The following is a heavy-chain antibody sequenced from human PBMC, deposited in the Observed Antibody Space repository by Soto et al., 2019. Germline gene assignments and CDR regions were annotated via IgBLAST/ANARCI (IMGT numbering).Heavy chain of an antibody. CDR1: GYSFTDYY. D-gene: IGHD3-16*01. J-gene: IGHJ3*02. V-gene: IGHV1-2*02. Sequence: GSSVKVSCEGCGYSFTDYYMHWIRQAPGQGLEWMGWIAPHRDGTEFAQKFQGRITLTRDTSTCTAYMELKGLTSADTAGYFWERGPYVDHAFGIWGQGTVGTVSS. CDR3: ERGPYVDHAFGI. CDR2: IAPHRDGT.